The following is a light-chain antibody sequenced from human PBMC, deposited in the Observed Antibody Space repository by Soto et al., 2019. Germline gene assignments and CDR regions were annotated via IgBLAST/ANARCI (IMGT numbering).Light chain of an antibody. CDR3: QQFCRSPPSWT. J-gene: IGKJ1*01. Sequence: ETVLTQSPGTLSLSPGERATLSCRASQRVSSTYLAWYQQQPGQAPRLLVYGASTRATGIPDRFSGSGSGTDFTLTISRMEPEDFAVYYCQQFCRSPPSWTFGQGTKVEIK. CDR2: GAS. CDR1: QRVSSTY. V-gene: IGKV3-20*01.